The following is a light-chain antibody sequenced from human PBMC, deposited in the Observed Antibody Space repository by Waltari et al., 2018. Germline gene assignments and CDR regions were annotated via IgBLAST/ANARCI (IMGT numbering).Light chain of an antibody. V-gene: IGKV1-5*03. CDR1: QSISNW. CDR2: KAS. J-gene: IGKJ2*01. Sequence: DIQMTQSPSTLSASIGDRITITCRASQSISNWLAWYQQKPGEAPKLLIHKASNLQTGVPSRFSGSGSGTEFTLTISSLQPDDLASYFCQQYSSDSTFGQGTKLEIK. CDR3: QQYSSDST.